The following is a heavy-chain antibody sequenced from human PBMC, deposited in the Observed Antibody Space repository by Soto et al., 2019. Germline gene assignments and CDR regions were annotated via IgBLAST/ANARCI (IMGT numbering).Heavy chain of an antibody. CDR3: ARDYSSTWYYFDY. V-gene: IGHV3-7*05. J-gene: IGHJ4*02. CDR1: GFTFSRYW. D-gene: IGHD6-13*01. CDR2: IKQDGSEK. Sequence: PGGSLRLSCAASGFTFSRYWMTWVRQAPGKGLEWVANIKQDGSEKYYVDSVKGRLTVSRDNAKNSLYLEMNSLRAEDTAVYYCARDYSSTWYYFDYWGQGALVTVSS.